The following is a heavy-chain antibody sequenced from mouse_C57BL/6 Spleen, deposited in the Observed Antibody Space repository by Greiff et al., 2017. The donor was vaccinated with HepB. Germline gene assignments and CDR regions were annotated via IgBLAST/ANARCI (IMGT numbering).Heavy chain of an antibody. CDR1: GYTFTSYW. J-gene: IGHJ4*01. CDR2: IHPNSGST. CDR3: ATYGSSYRYAMDY. V-gene: IGHV1-64*01. Sequence: QVQLQQPGAELVKPGASVKLSCKASGYTFTSYWMHWVKQRPGPGLEWIGMIHPNSGSTNYNEKFKSKATLTVDKSSSTAYMQLSSLTSEDSAVYYCATYGSSYRYAMDYWGQGTSVTVSS. D-gene: IGHD1-1*01.